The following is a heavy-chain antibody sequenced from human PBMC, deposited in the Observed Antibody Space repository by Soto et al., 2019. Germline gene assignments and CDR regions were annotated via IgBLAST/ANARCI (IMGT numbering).Heavy chain of an antibody. CDR1: GFSLSTSGVG. CDR2: IYWDDAK. CDR3: AHKGGGDRILDY. V-gene: IGHV2-5*02. J-gene: IGHJ4*02. Sequence: QITLKESGPPLVKPTQTLTLTCTFSGFSLSTSGVGVGWIRQPPGKALEWLALIYWDDAKHYSPSLKSRLTNPKDTPKNQGVPIMTHMDPVDKGTNYCAHKGGGDRILDYWGQGTLVTVSS. D-gene: IGHD3-16*01.